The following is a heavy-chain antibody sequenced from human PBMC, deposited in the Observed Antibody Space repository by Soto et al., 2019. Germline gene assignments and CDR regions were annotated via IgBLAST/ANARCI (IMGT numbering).Heavy chain of an antibody. CDR3: ASEQLAVLRGVLDY. CDR2: IIPIFGTA. CDR1: AGTFSSYA. J-gene: IGHJ4*02. D-gene: IGHD1-1*01. V-gene: IGHV1-69*13. Sequence: SVKVSCKACAGTFSSYAISWVRQAPGQGLEWMGGIIPIFGTANYAQKFQGRVTITADESTSTAYMELNSLRAEDTAVYYCASEQLAVLRGVLDYWGQGTLVTVSS.